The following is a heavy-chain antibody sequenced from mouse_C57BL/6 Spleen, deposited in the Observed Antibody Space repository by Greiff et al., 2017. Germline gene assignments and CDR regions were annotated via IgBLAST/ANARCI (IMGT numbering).Heavy chain of an antibody. CDR1: GSTFTDHT. V-gene: IGHV1-78*01. Sequence: QVQLKESDAELVKPGASVKISCKVSGSTFTDHTIHWMKQRPEQGLDWIGYIYPRDGSTKYNEKFKGKATLTADKSSSTAYMQLNSLTSEDSAVYFCARRRDVDYYAMDYWGQGTSVTVSS. CDR3: ARRRDVDYYAMDY. D-gene: IGHD3-3*01. J-gene: IGHJ4*01. CDR2: IYPRDGST.